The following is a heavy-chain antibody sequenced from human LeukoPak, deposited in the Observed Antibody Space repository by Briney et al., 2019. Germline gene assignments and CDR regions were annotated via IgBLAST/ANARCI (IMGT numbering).Heavy chain of an antibody. D-gene: IGHD1-26*01. CDR3: AEDRVVGATGGAYYFDY. Sequence: QSGGSLRLSCAASGFTFSSYAMSWVRQAPGKGLEWVSAISGSGGSTYYADSVKGRFTISRDNSKNTLYLQMNSLRAEDTAVYYCAEDRVVGATGGAYYFDYWGQGTLVTVSS. CDR2: ISGSGGST. V-gene: IGHV3-23*01. J-gene: IGHJ4*02. CDR1: GFTFSSYA.